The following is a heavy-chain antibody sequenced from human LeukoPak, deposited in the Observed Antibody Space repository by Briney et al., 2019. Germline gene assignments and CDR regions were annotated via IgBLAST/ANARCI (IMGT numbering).Heavy chain of an antibody. D-gene: IGHD3-22*01. CDR3: AREGDDSSGSFDY. CDR1: GCTFTGYY. CDR2: INPNSGGT. V-gene: IGHV1-2*02. Sequence: ASVKVSCKASGCTFTGYYMHWVRQAPGQGLERMGWINPNSGGTNYAQKFQGRVTMTRDTSISTAYMELSRLRSDDTTVYYCAREGDDSSGSFDYWGQGTLVTVSS. J-gene: IGHJ4*02.